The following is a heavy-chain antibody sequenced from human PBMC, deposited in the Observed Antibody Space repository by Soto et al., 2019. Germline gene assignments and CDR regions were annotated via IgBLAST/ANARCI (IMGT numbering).Heavy chain of an antibody. CDR1: GVTFSSYT. D-gene: IGHD3-16*01. CDR3: RWLIDGDYDVSDS. CDR2: IIPVLGVA. Sequence: QVQLVQSGAEVRKPGSSVKVSCKASGVTFSSYTISWVRQAPGQGLEWMGRIIPVLGVANYAPKFQGRLTLIADEPTSTVYMDLSSLRSEDKDMYYARWLIDGDYDVSDSCGQWKFITVS. J-gene: IGHJ3*01. V-gene: IGHV1-69*02.